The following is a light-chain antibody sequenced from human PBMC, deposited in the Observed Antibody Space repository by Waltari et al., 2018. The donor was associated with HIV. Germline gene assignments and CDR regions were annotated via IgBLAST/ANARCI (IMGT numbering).Light chain of an antibody. CDR1: QSISTF. CDR3: QQSYRAPYT. V-gene: IGKV1-39*01. Sequence: DIQMTQFPSYLSASVGDTITITCRASQSISTFLIWYQQIPGKAPKLLIYDTSTLQGDVPSRFSGSGSGTDFTLTVSSLQPEDFATYYCQQSYRAPYTFGQGTKLEIK. CDR2: DTS. J-gene: IGKJ2*01.